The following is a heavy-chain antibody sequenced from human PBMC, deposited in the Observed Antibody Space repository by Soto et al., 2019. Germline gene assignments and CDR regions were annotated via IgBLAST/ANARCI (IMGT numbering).Heavy chain of an antibody. CDR1: DGSISSGGYS. V-gene: IGHV4-30-2*01. J-gene: IGHJ5*02. Sequence: SETLSLTCAVSDGSISSGGYSWSWIRQPPGKGLEWIGYVYHSGSTYYNPSLKSRVTISVDRSKNQFSLKLSSVTAADTAVYYCARVPDRWGQGTLVTAPQ. CDR2: VYHSGST. D-gene: IGHD2-2*01. CDR3: ARVPDR.